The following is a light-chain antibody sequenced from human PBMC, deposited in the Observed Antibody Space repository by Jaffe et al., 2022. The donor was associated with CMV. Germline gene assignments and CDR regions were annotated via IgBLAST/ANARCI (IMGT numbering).Light chain of an antibody. CDR3: QQYNNWPPEDT. J-gene: IGKJ2*01. CDR2: GAS. V-gene: IGKV3-15*01. CDR1: QSVSSN. Sequence: EIMMTQSPATLSVSPGERVTLSCRASQSVSSNLAWYQQRPGQAPRLLIYGASTRATGIPARFSGSGSGTEFTLTISSLQSEDFAVYFCQQYNNWPPEDTFGQGTKLEIK.